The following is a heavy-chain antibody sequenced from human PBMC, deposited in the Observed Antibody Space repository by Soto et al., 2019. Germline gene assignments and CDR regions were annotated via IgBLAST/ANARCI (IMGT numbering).Heavy chain of an antibody. Sequence: QVQLVQSGTEVKEPGSSVKVSCKASGGTFGSYSISWVRQAPGQGLEWMGGIIGIFGTANYAQKFQDRVTITAHKSTSTAYMELSSLRSEDTGVYYCARQQGTAAANDFWGQGTLVTVSS. V-gene: IGHV1-69*06. CDR1: GGTFGSYS. D-gene: IGHD6-13*01. CDR3: ARQQGTAAANDF. J-gene: IGHJ4*02. CDR2: IIGIFGTA.